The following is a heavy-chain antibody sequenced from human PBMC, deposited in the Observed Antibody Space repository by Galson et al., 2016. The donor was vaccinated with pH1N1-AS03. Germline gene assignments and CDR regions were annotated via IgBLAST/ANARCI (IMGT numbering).Heavy chain of an antibody. CDR3: ATDGTNGLLRWKY. V-gene: IGHV3-23*01. Sequence: LRLSCAASGFPFSNFAMSWVRQGPGEGLEWVSAISGDGDVTYYADSMKGRFIISRDNSKDTLYLQMSGLRAEDTAEYYCATDGTNGLLRWKYWGQGTLVTVSS. J-gene: IGHJ4*02. CDR1: GFPFSNFA. D-gene: IGHD4-23*01. CDR2: ISGDGDVT.